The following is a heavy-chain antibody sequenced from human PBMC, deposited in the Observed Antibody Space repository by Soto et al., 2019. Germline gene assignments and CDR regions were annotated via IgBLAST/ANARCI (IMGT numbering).Heavy chain of an antibody. Sequence: QVQLVQSGAEVKKPGSSVKVSCKASGGTFSGYAISWVRQAPGQGLEWMGGIIPIFGTANYAQKFQGRVTITADESTSTAYMELSSLRSEDTAVYYCARGSSVPSSHYYYYGMDVWGQGTTVTVSS. CDR2: IIPIFGTA. V-gene: IGHV1-69*12. CDR1: GGTFSGYA. J-gene: IGHJ6*02. D-gene: IGHD6-6*01. CDR3: ARGSSVPSSHYYYYGMDV.